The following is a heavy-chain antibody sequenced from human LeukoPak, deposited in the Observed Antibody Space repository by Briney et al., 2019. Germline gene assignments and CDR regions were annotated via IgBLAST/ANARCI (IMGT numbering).Heavy chain of an antibody. D-gene: IGHD2-2*02. J-gene: IGHJ5*02. Sequence: SETLSLTCAVYGGSFSGYYWSWIRQPPGKGLEWIGEINHSGSTNYNPSLKSRVTISVDTSKSQFSLKLSSVTAADTAVYYCARGYCSSTSCYIRGYNWFDPWGQGTLVTVSS. CDR3: ARGYCSSTSCYIRGYNWFDP. CDR2: INHSGST. CDR1: GGSFSGYY. V-gene: IGHV4-34*01.